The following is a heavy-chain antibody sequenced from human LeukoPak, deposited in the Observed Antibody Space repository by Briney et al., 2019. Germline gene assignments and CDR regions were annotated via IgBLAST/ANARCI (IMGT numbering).Heavy chain of an antibody. CDR1: GFTFSSYG. CDR2: ISYDGSNK. V-gene: IGHV3-30*18. CDR3: AKAAYYDILTGYLDFDY. J-gene: IGHJ4*02. Sequence: GGSLRLSCAASGFTFSSYGMHWVRQAPGKGLEWVAVISYDGSNKYYADSVKGRFTISRDNSKNTLYLQMNSLRAEDTAVYYCAKAAYYDILTGYLDFDYWGQGTLVTVSS. D-gene: IGHD3-9*01.